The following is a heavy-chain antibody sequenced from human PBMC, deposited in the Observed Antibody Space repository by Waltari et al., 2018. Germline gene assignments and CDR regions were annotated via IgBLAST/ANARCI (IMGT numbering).Heavy chain of an antibody. D-gene: IGHD4-4*01. J-gene: IGHJ4*02. CDR3: ARTQYSFDFDC. Sequence: QVQLVESGGGVVQRGGSLRLPCSGSGFPFGTYAIHWVRQAPGRGLEWMTFISSDGSDKFYADSVRGRFSISRDNSKNSVFLEADSLRPEDTAIYYCARTQYSFDFDCWGQGTLVTVSP. CDR1: GFPFGTYA. V-gene: IGHV3-30*16. CDR2: ISSDGSDK.